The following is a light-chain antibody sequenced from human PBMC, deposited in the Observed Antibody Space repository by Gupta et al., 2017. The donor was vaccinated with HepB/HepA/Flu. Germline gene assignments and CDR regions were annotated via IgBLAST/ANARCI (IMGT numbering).Light chain of an antibody. Sequence: SLELTQPPSVSVSPGQPARITCSGDALPKQYAYWYQQKPGQAPVLVIYKDSERPSGIPERFSGSSSGTTVTLTISGVQAEDEADYYCQSADSSGTYVVFGGGTKLTVL. CDR2: KDS. V-gene: IGLV3-25*03. CDR1: ALPKQY. J-gene: IGLJ2*01. CDR3: QSADSSGTYVV.